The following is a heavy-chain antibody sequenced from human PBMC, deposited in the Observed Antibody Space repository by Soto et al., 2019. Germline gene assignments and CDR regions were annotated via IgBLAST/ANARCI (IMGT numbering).Heavy chain of an antibody. J-gene: IGHJ4*02. CDR2: ISYDGNKK. CDR1: GFSFSSYS. CDR3: ARDYGSNWPIDY. V-gene: IGHV3-30-3*01. Sequence: HVQLVESGGGVVQPGRSLSVSCAASGFSFSSYSMHWVRQAPGKGLEWVALISYDGNKKYYADSVKGRFTISRDNSKNTLYLQMISLRTEDTAVYYCARDYGSNWPIDYWGQGTLVTVSS. D-gene: IGHD6-13*01.